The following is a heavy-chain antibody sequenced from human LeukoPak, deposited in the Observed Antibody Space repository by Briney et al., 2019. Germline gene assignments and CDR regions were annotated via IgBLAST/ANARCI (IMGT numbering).Heavy chain of an antibody. D-gene: IGHD3-22*01. V-gene: IGHV3-23*01. CDR2: ISGSGGTT. J-gene: IGHJ4*02. Sequence: GGSLRLSCAASGFTFFSYAMSWVRQAPGKGLEWVSAISGSGGTTYYADSVKGRFTISRDNSKNTLYLQMNSLRAEDTAVYYCAKRGYYDSSGSMTFDYWGQGTLVTVSP. CDR3: AKRGYYDSSGSMTFDY. CDR1: GFTFFSYA.